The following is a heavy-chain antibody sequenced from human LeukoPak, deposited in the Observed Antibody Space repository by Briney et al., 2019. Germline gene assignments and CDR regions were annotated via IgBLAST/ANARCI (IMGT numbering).Heavy chain of an antibody. D-gene: IGHD2-2*02. V-gene: IGHV4-30-4*01. CDR1: GGSISSGDYY. J-gene: IGHJ6*03. Sequence: PSETLSLTCTVSGGSISSGDYYWSWIRQPPGKGLEWIGYIYYSGSTYYNPSLKSRVTISVDTSKNQFSLKLSSVTAADTAVYYCARDAYCSSTSCYIGTTYYYYYMDVWGKGTTVTVSS. CDR3: ARDAYCSSTSCYIGTTYYYYYMDV. CDR2: IYYSGST.